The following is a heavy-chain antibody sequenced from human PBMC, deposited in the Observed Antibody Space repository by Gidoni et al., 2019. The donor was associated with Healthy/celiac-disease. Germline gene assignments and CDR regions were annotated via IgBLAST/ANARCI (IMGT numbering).Heavy chain of an antibody. CDR2: ISYDGSNK. Sequence: QVQPVESGGGVVQPGRSLRLSCAAPGFTFSSYGMHWVRQAPGKGLEWVAVISYDGSNKYYADSVKGRFTISRDNSKNTLYLQMNSLRAEDTAVYYCAKDMADRFGYYYYYMDVWGKGTTVTVSS. CDR1: GFTFSSYG. CDR3: AKDMADRFGYYYYYMDV. V-gene: IGHV3-30*18. J-gene: IGHJ6*03. D-gene: IGHD3-10*01.